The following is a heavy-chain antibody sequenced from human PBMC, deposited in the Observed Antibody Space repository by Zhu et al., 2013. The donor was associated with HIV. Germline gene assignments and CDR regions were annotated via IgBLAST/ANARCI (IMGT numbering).Heavy chain of an antibody. CDR2: INPATGDS. CDR1: GYTFTDYF. V-gene: IGHV1-2*02. D-gene: IGHD3-3*01. CDR3: ARQYYDFWSGYYYGMDV. Sequence: QELLLQSGAEVRWPGASVKVSCKTSGYTFTDYFMHWVRQAPGQGLEWMGWINPATGDSKYAQKFKGRVTMTRDKSSNTVYMEVGYLRSGDTAVYYCARQYYDFWSGYYYGMDVWGQGTTVTVSS. J-gene: IGHJ6*02.